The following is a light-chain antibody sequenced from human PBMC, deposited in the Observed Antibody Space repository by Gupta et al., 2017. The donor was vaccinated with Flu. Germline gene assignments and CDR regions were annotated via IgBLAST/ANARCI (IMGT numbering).Light chain of an antibody. Sequence: TNSDVGKFNLVSWYHQHPGKAPKLIIYAVSKLPSNIPTRFSGSKSGITASLTISGLQAEDEAHYYCCSYSTDDTVVFGGGTSLTVL. V-gene: IGLV2-23*02. CDR1: NSDVGKFNL. J-gene: IGLJ2*01. CDR3: CSYSTDDTVV. CDR2: AVS.